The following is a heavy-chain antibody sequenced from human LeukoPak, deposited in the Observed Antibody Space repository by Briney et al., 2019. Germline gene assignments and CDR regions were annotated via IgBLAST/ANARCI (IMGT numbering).Heavy chain of an antibody. CDR3: VRYPRTHYYFDC. D-gene: IGHD1-14*01. CDR2: MNPNSGHT. CDR1: GYTFTNYD. Sequence: GASVKVSCKASGYTFTNYDIYWVRQATGQGPEWMGWMNPNSGHTGYAQKFQGGVTMTRNTSISTAYMELSSLSSEDTAVYYCVRYPRTHYYFDCWGQGTLVTVSS. J-gene: IGHJ4*02. V-gene: IGHV1-8*01.